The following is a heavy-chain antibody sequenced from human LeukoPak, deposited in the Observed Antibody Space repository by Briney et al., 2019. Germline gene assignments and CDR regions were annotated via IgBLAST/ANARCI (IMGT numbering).Heavy chain of an antibody. V-gene: IGHV4-34*01. D-gene: IGHD3-10*01. CDR1: GGSFSGYY. J-gene: IGHJ4*02. Sequence: SETLSLTCAVYGGSFSGYYWSWIRQPPGKGLEWIGEINHSGSTNYNPSLKSRVTISVDTSKNQFSLKLSSVTAADTAVYYCARHPVLWFGGTGYYFDYWGQGTLVTVSS. CDR2: INHSGST. CDR3: ARHPVLWFGGTGYYFDY.